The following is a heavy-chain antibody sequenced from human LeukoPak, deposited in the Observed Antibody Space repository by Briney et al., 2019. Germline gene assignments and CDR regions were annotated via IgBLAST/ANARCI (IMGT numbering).Heavy chain of an antibody. CDR1: GFTFSSYS. D-gene: IGHD3-22*01. J-gene: IGHJ4*02. V-gene: IGHV3-21*04. CDR2: ISSSSGYI. CDR3: AKTLTMILVLRGGFDY. Sequence: TGGSLRHSCAASGFTFSSYSMNWVRQAPGQGLEWVSSISSSSGYIWYVDSVKGRFTISRDSSKNTLFLQMNSLRAEDTAVYYCAKTLTMILVLRGGFDYWGQGALVTVSS.